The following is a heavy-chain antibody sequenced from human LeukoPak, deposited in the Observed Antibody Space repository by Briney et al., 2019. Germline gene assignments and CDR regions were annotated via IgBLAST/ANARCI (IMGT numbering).Heavy chain of an antibody. CDR2: ISSSSSTI. Sequence: QPGGSLRLSCAASGFTFSSYGMNWVRQAPGKGLEWVSYISSSSSTIYYADSVKGRFTISRDNAKNSLYLQMNSLRAEDTAVYYCARDGDLVVPPGLFDPWGQGTLVTVSS. J-gene: IGHJ5*02. D-gene: IGHD2-2*01. CDR1: GFTFSSYG. V-gene: IGHV3-48*01. CDR3: ARDGDLVVPPGLFDP.